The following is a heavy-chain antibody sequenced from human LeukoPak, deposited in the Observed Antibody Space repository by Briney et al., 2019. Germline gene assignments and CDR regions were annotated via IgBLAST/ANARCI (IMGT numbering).Heavy chain of an antibody. V-gene: IGHV3-23*01. CDR3: AKVKNYYDSSGYCYYFDY. J-gene: IGHJ4*02. CDR2: ISGSGGST. CDR1: GFTFSSYA. Sequence: GGSLRLSCAASGFTFSSYAMSWVRQAPGKGLEWVSAISGSGGSTYYADSVKGRFTISRDNSKNTLYLPMNSLRAEDTAVYYCAKVKNYYDSSGYCYYFDYWGQGTLVTVSS. D-gene: IGHD3-22*01.